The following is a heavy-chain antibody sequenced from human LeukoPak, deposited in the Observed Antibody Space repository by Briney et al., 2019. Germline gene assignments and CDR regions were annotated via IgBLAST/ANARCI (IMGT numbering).Heavy chain of an antibody. CDR2: VIPTLGIA. CDR3: ARDLVCTVNCKDS. J-gene: IGHJ5*01. Sequence: ASVKVSCKASGGTFSSYAISWVRQAPGQGLEWMGRVIPTLGIALYAQRFKGRVTITADKSTSTAYMELSSLTFEDTAVYFCARDLVCTVNCKDSWGQGTLVTVSS. CDR1: GGTFSSYA. D-gene: IGHD3/OR15-3a*01. V-gene: IGHV1-69*04.